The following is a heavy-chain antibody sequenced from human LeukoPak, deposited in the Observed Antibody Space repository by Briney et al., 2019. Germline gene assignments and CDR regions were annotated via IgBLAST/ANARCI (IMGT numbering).Heavy chain of an antibody. J-gene: IGHJ5*02. V-gene: IGHV1-46*01. CDR1: GYTFTSYY. CDR2: INPSGGST. D-gene: IGHD5-12*01. CDR3: VREGTTDYSGYEAWDPALNWTDP. Sequence: ASVKVSCKASGYTFTSYYMHWVGQAPGQGLEWLGIINPSGGSTSHAQKFQGRVTMTRDTSTSTVYMELSSLRSGAPAVYYCVREGTTDYSGYEAWDPALNWTDPWGQGTLVTVSS.